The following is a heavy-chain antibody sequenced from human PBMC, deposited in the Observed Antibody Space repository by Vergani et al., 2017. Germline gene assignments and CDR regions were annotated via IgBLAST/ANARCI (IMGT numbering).Heavy chain of an antibody. CDR3: ARVAPSNSEVTPTAFDV. CDR2: IRPYTGHT. Sequence: QVQLVQSGAEVKKPGASVSVSCKGSSHTFQTYGISWVRQAPGNGLEWMAWIRPYTGHTIYAQKFQDRVTMTADTSTNTAYMELRSLRSDDTAVYFCARVAPSNSEVTPTAFDVWGQGTMVTVSS. D-gene: IGHD1-1*01. J-gene: IGHJ3*01. CDR1: SHTFQTYG. V-gene: IGHV1-18*01.